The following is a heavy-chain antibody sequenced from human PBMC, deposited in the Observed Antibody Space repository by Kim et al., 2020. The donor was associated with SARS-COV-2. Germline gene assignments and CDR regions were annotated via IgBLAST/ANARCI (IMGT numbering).Heavy chain of an antibody. CDR3: ASEAHGSSSPDY. CDR2: IYYSGST. V-gene: IGHV4-39*01. J-gene: IGHJ4*02. Sequence: SETLSLTCTVSGGSISSSSYYWGWIRQPPGKGLEWIGSIYYSGSTYYNPSLKSRVTISVDTSKNQFSLKLSSVTAADTAVYYCASEAHGSSSPDYWGQGTLVTVSS. D-gene: IGHD6-6*01. CDR1: GGSISSSSYY.